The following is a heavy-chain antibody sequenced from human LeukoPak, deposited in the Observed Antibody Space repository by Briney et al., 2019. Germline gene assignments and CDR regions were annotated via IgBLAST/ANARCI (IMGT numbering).Heavy chain of an antibody. CDR3: AKDLRGYCSGGSCYPFDY. CDR2: IRYEGSNK. V-gene: IGHV3-30*02. CDR1: GFTFSSYG. Sequence: GGSLRLSCAASGFTFSSYGMHWVRQAPGKGLEWVGFIRYEGSNKYYADSVKGRFTIPRDNSKNTLYLQMNSLRAEDTAVYYCAKDLRGYCSGGSCYPFDYWGQGTLVTVSS. J-gene: IGHJ4*02. D-gene: IGHD2-15*01.